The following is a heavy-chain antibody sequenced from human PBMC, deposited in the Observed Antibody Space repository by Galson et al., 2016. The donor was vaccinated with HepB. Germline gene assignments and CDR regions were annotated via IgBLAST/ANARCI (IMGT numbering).Heavy chain of an antibody. V-gene: IGHV4-61*02. J-gene: IGHJ3*02. CDR3: ASVQPQYSYSSSSGGFDI. D-gene: IGHD6-6*01. Sequence: LSLTCTVSPGSISSSYYWSWIRQPAGKGLEWIGRIYVSGITNYNPSLTSRVSISVDTSQNQLSLKLTSVTATDTAMYYCASVQPQYSYSSSSGGFDIWGQGTMVIVSP. CDR2: IYVSGIT. CDR1: PGSISSSYY.